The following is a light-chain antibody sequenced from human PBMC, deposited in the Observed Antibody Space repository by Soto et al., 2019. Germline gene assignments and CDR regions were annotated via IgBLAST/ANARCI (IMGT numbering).Light chain of an antibody. Sequence: EMVMTQSPATLSVSPGERATRSCRASQSVSSNLAWYQQKPGQAPRLLIYGASTRATGIPARFSGSGSGTEFTLTISSLQSEDFAVYYCQQYNNWPTFGPGTKVDIK. CDR3: QQYNNWPT. J-gene: IGKJ3*01. CDR1: QSVSSN. CDR2: GAS. V-gene: IGKV3-15*01.